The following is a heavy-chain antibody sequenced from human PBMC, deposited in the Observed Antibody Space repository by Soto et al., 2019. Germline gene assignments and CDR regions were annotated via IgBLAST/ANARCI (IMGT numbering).Heavy chain of an antibody. V-gene: IGHV3-48*01. CDR1: LFTFSSYS. CDR2: ISSSSSTI. CDR3: ARDLGVDIVATGQDY. J-gene: IGHJ4*02. D-gene: IGHD5-12*01. Sequence: PLRLSWTASLFTFSSYSMNWVRQTPLKGLEWVSYISSSSSTIYYADSVKGRFTISRDNAKNSLYLQMNSLRAEDTAVYYCARDLGVDIVATGQDYWGQGTLVTVSS.